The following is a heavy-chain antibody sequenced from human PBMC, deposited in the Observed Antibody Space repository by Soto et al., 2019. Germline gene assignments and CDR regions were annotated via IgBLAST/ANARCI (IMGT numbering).Heavy chain of an antibody. D-gene: IGHD6-19*01. Sequence: GGSLRLSCAASGFTFSSYAMHWVRQAPGKGLEWVAVISYDGSNKYYADSVKGRFTISRDNSKNTLYLQMNSLRAEDTAVYYCARDPAPMYSSGWYYFDYWGQGTLVTVSS. CDR1: GFTFSSYA. CDR3: ARDPAPMYSSGWYYFDY. J-gene: IGHJ4*02. CDR2: ISYDGSNK. V-gene: IGHV3-30-3*01.